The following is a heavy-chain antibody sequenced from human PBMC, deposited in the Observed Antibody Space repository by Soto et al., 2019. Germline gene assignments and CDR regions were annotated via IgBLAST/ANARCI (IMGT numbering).Heavy chain of an antibody. D-gene: IGHD3-10*01. Sequence: EVQLLESGGGLVQPGGSLRLSCAASGFTFSSYAMSWVRQAPGKGLEWVSAISGSGGSTYYADSVKGRFTISRDNSKNTLYLQMSCLRAEDSAVYYCARGSTDSYPGSRIFDFWGRGTLVTVSS. CDR3: ARGSTDSYPGSRIFDF. V-gene: IGHV3-23*01. J-gene: IGHJ4*02. CDR1: GFTFSSYA. CDR2: ISGSGGST.